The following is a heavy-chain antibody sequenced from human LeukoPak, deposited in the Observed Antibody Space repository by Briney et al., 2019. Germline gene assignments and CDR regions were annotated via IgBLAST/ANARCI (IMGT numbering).Heavy chain of an antibody. CDR2: IKQDGSEK. CDR3: ARDPDPYGDYVSTGYFDY. D-gene: IGHD4-17*01. CDR1: GFTFSSYW. V-gene: IGHV3-7*01. J-gene: IGHJ4*02. Sequence: GGSLRLSCAASGFTFSSYWMSWVRQAPGKRLEWGANIKQDGSEKYYVDSVKGRFTISRDNAKNSLYLQMNSLRAEDTAVYYCARDPDPYGDYVSTGYFDYWGQGTLVTVSS.